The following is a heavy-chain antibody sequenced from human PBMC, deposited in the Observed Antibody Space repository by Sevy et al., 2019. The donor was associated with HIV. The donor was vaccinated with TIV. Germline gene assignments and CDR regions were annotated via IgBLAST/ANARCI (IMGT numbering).Heavy chain of an antibody. V-gene: IGHV3-48*03. CDR3: ARDLPPSATTVAHFDY. J-gene: IGHJ4*02. CDR1: GFPFSSYE. Sequence: GGSLRLSCAASGFPFSSYEMNWVRQAPGKGLEWASYISSSGTNKYYSDSVRGRFTISRDNAKNSVYLQMNSLRAEDTALYYCARDLPPSATTVAHFDYWGQGTLVTVSS. D-gene: IGHD4-17*01. CDR2: ISSSGTNK.